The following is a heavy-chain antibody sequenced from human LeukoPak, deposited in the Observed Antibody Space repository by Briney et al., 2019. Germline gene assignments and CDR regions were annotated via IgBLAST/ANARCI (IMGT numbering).Heavy chain of an antibody. V-gene: IGHV3-23*01. D-gene: IGHD3-3*01. CDR3: AKGATYYDFWSGKNVYMDV. CDR1: GFTFSSYA. J-gene: IGHJ6*03. CDR2: ISGSGGST. Sequence: GGSLRLSCAASGFTFSSYAMSWVRQAPGKGLEWVSAISGSGGSTYYADSVKGRFTISRDNSKNTLYLQMNSLRAEDTAVYYCAKGATYYDFWSGKNVYMDVRGKGTTVTVSS.